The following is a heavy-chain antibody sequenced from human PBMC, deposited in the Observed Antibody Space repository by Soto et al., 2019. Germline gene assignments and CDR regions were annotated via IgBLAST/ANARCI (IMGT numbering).Heavy chain of an antibody. Sequence: GGSLRLSCAASGFTFSSYWMHWVRQAPGKGLVWVSRINSDGSSTSYADSVKGRFTISRDNAKNTLYLQMNSLRAEDTAVYYCARKDFWSGSHYYYYYYGMDVWGQGTTVTVSS. CDR3: ARKDFWSGSHYYYYYYGMDV. D-gene: IGHD3-3*01. V-gene: IGHV3-74*01. J-gene: IGHJ6*02. CDR2: INSDGSST. CDR1: GFTFSSYW.